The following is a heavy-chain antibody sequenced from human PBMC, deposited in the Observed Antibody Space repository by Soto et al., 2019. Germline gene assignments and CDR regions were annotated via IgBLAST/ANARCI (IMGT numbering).Heavy chain of an antibody. CDR3: ARERYCSGGSCQRFGAFDI. CDR1: GGSISSYY. D-gene: IGHD2-15*01. V-gene: IGHV4-59*13. Sequence: SETLSLTCTVSGGSISSYYWSWIRQPPGKGLEWIGYIYYSGSTNYNPSLKSRVTISVDTSKNQFSLKLSSVTAADTAVYYCARERYCSGGSCQRFGAFDIWGQGTMVTVSS. CDR2: IYYSGST. J-gene: IGHJ3*02.